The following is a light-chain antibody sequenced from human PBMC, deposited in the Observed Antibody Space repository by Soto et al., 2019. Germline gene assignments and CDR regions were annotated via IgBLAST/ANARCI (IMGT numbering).Light chain of an antibody. Sequence: DLQMTQSPSSLSASVGDRVTITCRASQSIASYLNWYQKKPGKAPKLLIYAASTLQSGVPSRFSGSESGTDFTLTISSLQPEDFATYYCQQSYSTPRTFGQGTKVEIK. CDR1: QSIASY. CDR2: AAS. CDR3: QQSYSTPRT. J-gene: IGKJ1*01. V-gene: IGKV1-39*01.